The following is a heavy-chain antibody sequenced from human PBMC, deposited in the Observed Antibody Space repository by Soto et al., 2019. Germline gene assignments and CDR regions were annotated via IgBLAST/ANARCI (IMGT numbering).Heavy chain of an antibody. Sequence: QITLKESGPTLVKPTQTLTLTCTFSGFSLSTSGVGVGWIRQPPGKALEWLALIYWDDDKRYSPSLKSRLTITKDTSKNQVVLTMTNMDPVDTPTYYCAHTVRSSTIFGVFIPAARDYWGKGTLVTVSS. D-gene: IGHD3-3*01. V-gene: IGHV2-5*02. CDR2: IYWDDDK. CDR1: GFSLSTSGVG. J-gene: IGHJ4*02. CDR3: AHTVRSSTIFGVFIPAARDY.